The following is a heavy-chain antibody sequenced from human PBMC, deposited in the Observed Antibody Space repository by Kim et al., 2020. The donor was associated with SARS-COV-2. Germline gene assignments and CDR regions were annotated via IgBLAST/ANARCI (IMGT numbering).Heavy chain of an antibody. J-gene: IGHJ5*02. D-gene: IGHD3-16*01. CDR3: AGHGGSSS. Sequence: DDTTYYADSVKGQFTISRDNSRNTAYLQMNSLRAEDTAVYYCAGHGGSSSWGLGTLVTVSS. V-gene: IGHV3-23*01. CDR2: DDTT.